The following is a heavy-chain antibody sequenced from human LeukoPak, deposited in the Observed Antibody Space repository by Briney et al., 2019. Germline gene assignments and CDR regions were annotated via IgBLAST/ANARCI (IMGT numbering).Heavy chain of an antibody. CDR3: ARRGGDSGTHFDY. D-gene: IGHD2-21*01. CDR2: ISSSGGGGST. J-gene: IGHJ4*02. CDR1: GFTFSSHA. V-gene: IGHV3-23*01. Sequence: GGSLRLSCAASGFTFSSHAMSWVRQAPGKGLEWVSAISSSGGGGSTFYADSVKGRFTISRDNSKNTLYLQMNSLTADDAAVYYCARRGGDSGTHFDYWGQGSLVTVSS.